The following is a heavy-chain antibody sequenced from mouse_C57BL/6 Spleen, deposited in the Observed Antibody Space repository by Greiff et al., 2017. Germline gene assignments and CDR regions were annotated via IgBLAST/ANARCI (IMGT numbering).Heavy chain of an antibody. CDR2: ISRGGDYI. J-gene: IGHJ3*01. Sequence: EVMLLEPGEGLVKPGGSLKLSCAASGFTFSSYSMSWVRQTPEKRLEWVAYISRGGDYIYYADTVKGRFTISRDKARNTLYLQMSSLKSEDTAMYYCTSDDYDEAWFAYWGQGTLVTVSA. V-gene: IGHV5-9-1*02. D-gene: IGHD2-4*01. CDR1: GFTFSSYS. CDR3: TSDDYDEAWFAY.